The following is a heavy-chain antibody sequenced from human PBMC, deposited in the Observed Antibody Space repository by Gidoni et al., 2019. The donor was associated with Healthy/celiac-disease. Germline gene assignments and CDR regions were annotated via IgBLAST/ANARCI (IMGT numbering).Heavy chain of an antibody. J-gene: IGHJ4*02. D-gene: IGHD2-15*01. CDR2: ISYDGSNK. CDR3: ASGDCSGGSCYSDFDY. V-gene: IGHV3-30-3*01. Sequence: QVQLVESGGGVVQPGRSLRLSCAASGFTFSSYAMHWVRQAPGKGLEWVAVISYDGSNKYYADSVKGRFTISRDNSKNTLYLQMNSLRAEDTAVYYCASGDCSGGSCYSDFDYWGQGTLVTVSS. CDR1: GFTFSSYA.